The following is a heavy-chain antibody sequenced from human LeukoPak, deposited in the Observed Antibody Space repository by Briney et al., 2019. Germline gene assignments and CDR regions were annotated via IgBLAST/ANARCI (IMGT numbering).Heavy chain of an antibody. J-gene: IGHJ3*02. V-gene: IGHV3-15*07. CDR1: GFPLSDAW. CDR2: VKSVAEGGAS. Sequence: GGSLRLSCAVSGFPLSDAWMNWVRQAPGKGLEWVGRVKSVAEGGASEYGTPVKGRFTISRDDSKKTVYLQMHNLSTEDTALYYCTKNTGDFDIWGQGTMVIVSS. CDR3: TKNTGDFDI. D-gene: IGHD4-17*01.